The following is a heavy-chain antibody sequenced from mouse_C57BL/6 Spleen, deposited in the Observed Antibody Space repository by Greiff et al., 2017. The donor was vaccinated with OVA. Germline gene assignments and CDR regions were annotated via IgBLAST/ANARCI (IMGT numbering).Heavy chain of an antibody. J-gene: IGHJ4*01. V-gene: IGHV5-17*01. CDR2: ISSGSSTI. CDR3: AKGNYDAMDY. CDR1: GFTFSDYG. Sequence: EVKLVESGGGLVKPGGSLKLSCAASGFTFSDYGMHWVRQAPEKGLEWVAYISSGSSTIYYADTVKGRFTISRDNDKKTLFLQMTSLRSEDTAMYYYAKGNYDAMDYWGQGTSVTVSS.